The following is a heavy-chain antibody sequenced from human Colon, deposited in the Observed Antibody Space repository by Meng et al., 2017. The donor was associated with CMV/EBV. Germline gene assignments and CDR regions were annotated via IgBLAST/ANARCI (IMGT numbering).Heavy chain of an antibody. CDR2: IYWDDDT. D-gene: IGHD5-12*01. V-gene: IGHV2-5*02. CDR3: VHRSYSGQDDY. CDR1: GFSFTTDKAG. Sequence: ITLKESVPTLVKPTQTLTLTCTFSGFSFTTDKAGVGWIRHPPGKALEWLALIYWDDDTRYSPSLKTRLTITRDTSKNQVILTMTNMDPADTATYYCVHRSYSGQDDYWGQGALVTVSS. J-gene: IGHJ4*02.